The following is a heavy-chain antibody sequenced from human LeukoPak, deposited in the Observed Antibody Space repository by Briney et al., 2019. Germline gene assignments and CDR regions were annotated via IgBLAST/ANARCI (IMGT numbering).Heavy chain of an antibody. J-gene: IGHJ6*02. Sequence: ASVKVSCKVSGYTLTELSMYWVRQAPGKGLEWMGGFDPEDGETIYAQKFQGRVTMAEDTSTDTAYMELSSLRSEDTAVYYCAGWSGYYTQFDYYYGMDVWGQGTTVTVSS. CDR3: AGWSGYYTQFDYYYGMDV. CDR1: GYTLTELS. D-gene: IGHD3-3*01. V-gene: IGHV1-24*01. CDR2: FDPEDGET.